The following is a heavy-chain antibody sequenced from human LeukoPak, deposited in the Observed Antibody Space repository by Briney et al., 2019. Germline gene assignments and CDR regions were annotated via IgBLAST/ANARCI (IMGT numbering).Heavy chain of an antibody. CDR3: ARGFRGYSYGPGAPFDY. J-gene: IGHJ4*02. CDR1: GGSFSGYY. CDR2: INHSGST. D-gene: IGHD5-18*01. V-gene: IGHV4-34*01. Sequence: PSETLSLTCAVYGGSFSGYYWSWIRQPPGKGLEWIGEINHSGSTNYNPSLKSRVTISVDTSKNQFSLKLSSVTAADTAVYYCARGFRGYSYGPGAPFDYWGQGTLVTVSS.